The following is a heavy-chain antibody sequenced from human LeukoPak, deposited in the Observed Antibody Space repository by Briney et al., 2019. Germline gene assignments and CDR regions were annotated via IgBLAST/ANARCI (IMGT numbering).Heavy chain of an antibody. CDR3: AKDHGSGSYYSFDY. Sequence: GGSLRLSCAASGFTFSSYAMGWVRQAPGKGLEWVSAISGSGGSTYYADSVKGRFTISRDNSKNTLYLQMNSLRAEDTAVYYCAKDHGSGSYYSFDYWGQGTLVTVSS. V-gene: IGHV3-23*01. D-gene: IGHD3-10*01. CDR2: ISGSGGST. J-gene: IGHJ4*02. CDR1: GFTFSSYA.